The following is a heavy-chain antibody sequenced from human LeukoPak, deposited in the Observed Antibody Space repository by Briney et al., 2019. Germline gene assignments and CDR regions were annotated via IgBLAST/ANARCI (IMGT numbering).Heavy chain of an antibody. Sequence: SETLSLTCTVSGGSISSGGYYWSWIRQHPGKGLEWIGYIYYSGSTYYNPSLKSRVTISVDTSKNQFSLKLSSVTAADTAVYYCARGPALYSYGTPSDAFDIWGQGTMVTVSS. CDR3: ARGPALYSYGTPSDAFDI. V-gene: IGHV4-31*03. D-gene: IGHD5-18*01. CDR2: IYYSGST. J-gene: IGHJ3*02. CDR1: GGSISSGGYY.